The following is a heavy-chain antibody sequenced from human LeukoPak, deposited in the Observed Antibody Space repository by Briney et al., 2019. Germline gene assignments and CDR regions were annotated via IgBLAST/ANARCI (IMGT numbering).Heavy chain of an antibody. D-gene: IGHD3-10*01. Sequence: SCAXSGFTFSSHWMHWVRHAPGKGLVWVSRINSDGSSTIYADSVKGRFTISRDNAKNTLYLQMNSLRAEDTAVYYCARGPPYGSGSYYPGDYWGQGTLVTVSS. CDR1: GFTFSSHW. V-gene: IGHV3-74*01. J-gene: IGHJ4*02. CDR2: INSDGSST. CDR3: ARGPPYGSGSYYPGDY.